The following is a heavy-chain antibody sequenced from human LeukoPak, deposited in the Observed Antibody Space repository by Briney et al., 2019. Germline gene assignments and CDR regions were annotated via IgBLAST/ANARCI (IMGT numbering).Heavy chain of an antibody. V-gene: IGHV1-3*01. CDR3: ASSVLRYFDWSPGPTDY. CDR2: INAGSGNT. J-gene: IGHJ4*02. D-gene: IGHD3-9*01. Sequence: ASVKVSCKASGYTFTSYAMHWVRQAPGQRLEWMGWINAGSGNTKYSQNFQGRVTISRDTSASTAYMELSSLRSEDTAVYYCASSVLRYFDWSPGPTDYWGQGTLVTVSS. CDR1: GYTFTSYA.